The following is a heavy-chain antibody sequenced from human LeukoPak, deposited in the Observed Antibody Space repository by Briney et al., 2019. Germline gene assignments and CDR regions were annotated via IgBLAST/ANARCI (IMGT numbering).Heavy chain of an antibody. J-gene: IGHJ6*03. Sequence: GGSLRLSCAASGFTFSSYAMSWVRQAPGKGLEWVSAISGSGGSTYYADSVKGRFTISRDNSKNTLYLQMNSLRAEDTAVYYCARVTPQQLADYYYYMDVWGKGTTVTVSS. V-gene: IGHV3-23*01. D-gene: IGHD6-6*01. CDR2: ISGSGGST. CDR1: GFTFSSYA. CDR3: ARVTPQQLADYYYYMDV.